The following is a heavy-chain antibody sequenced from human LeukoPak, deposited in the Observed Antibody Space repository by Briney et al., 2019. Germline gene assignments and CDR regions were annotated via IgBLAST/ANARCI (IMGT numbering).Heavy chain of an antibody. V-gene: IGHV3-23*01. CDR2: ISTGGGST. CDR1: GFTFRTYA. D-gene: IGHD2-15*01. Sequence: QPGGSLRLSCAASGFTFRTYAMTWVRQAPGKGLEWVSAISTGGGSTFYADSVKGRFTISRDNSKNTVYLQMNSLRADDTAVYYCAKETRMVAAPPNAFDFWGQGTKVTVSS. J-gene: IGHJ3*01. CDR3: AKETRMVAAPPNAFDF.